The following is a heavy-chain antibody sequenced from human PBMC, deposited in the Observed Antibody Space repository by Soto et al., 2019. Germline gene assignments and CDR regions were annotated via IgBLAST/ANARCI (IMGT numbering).Heavy chain of an antibody. J-gene: IGHJ4*02. V-gene: IGHV4-39*01. CDR3: ARATHYDFWSGYYDLSLFDY. Sequence: SETLSLTCTVSGGSISSSSYYWGWIRQPPGKGLEWIGSIYYSGSTYYNPSLKSRVTISVDTSKNQFSLKLSSVTAADTAVYYCARATHYDFWSGYYDLSLFDYWGQGTLVTVSS. D-gene: IGHD3-3*01. CDR1: GGSISSSSYY. CDR2: IYYSGST.